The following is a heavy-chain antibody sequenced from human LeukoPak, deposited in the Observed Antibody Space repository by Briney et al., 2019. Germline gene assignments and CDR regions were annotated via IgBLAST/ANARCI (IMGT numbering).Heavy chain of an antibody. Sequence: GESLKISCKGSGYSFTSYWIGWVRKMPGKGLEGMGIIYPGDSDTRYSPSFQGQVTISADKSISTAYLQWSSLKASDTAMYYCARRSSGWYFSTTPYYFGYWGQGTLVTVSS. V-gene: IGHV5-51*01. CDR1: GYSFTSYW. CDR3: ARRSSGWYFSTTPYYFGY. J-gene: IGHJ4*02. CDR2: IYPGDSDT. D-gene: IGHD6-19*01.